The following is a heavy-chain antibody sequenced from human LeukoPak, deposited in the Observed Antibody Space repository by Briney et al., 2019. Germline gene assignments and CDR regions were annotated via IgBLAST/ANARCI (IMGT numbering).Heavy chain of an antibody. CDR1: GFTFDDYA. CDR3: AKDIFGGYYDSSGYSLPGS. D-gene: IGHD3-22*01. CDR2: ISWNSGSL. J-gene: IGHJ5*02. Sequence: GGSLRLSCAASGFTFDDYAMHWVRQAPGKGLEWVSGISWNSGSLGYADSVKGRFTISRDNAKNSLYLQMNSLRAEDTALYYCAKDIFGGYYDSSGYSLPGSWGQGTLVTVSS. V-gene: IGHV3-9*01.